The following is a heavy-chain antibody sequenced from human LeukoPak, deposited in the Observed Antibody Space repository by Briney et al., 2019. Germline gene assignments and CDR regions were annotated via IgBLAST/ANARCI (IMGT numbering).Heavy chain of an antibody. CDR3: ARGSSSSSWYFDY. Sequence: PSETLSLTCTVSGGSISSYYWSWIRQPPGKGLEWIGYIYYSGGTNYNPSLKSRVTISVDTSKNQFSLKLSSVTAADTAVYYCARGSSSSSWYFDYWGQGTLVTVSS. D-gene: IGHD6-13*01. CDR2: IYYSGGT. V-gene: IGHV4-59*01. J-gene: IGHJ4*02. CDR1: GGSISSYY.